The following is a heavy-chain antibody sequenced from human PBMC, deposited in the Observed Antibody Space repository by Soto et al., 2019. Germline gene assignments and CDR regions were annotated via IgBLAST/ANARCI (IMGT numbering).Heavy chain of an antibody. J-gene: IGHJ4*02. CDR2: TYYRSKWYT. CDR1: GASVSSNTAT. V-gene: IGHV6-1*01. D-gene: IGHD3-16*01. Sequence: PSQTLSLTRAISGASVSSNTATWNWIRQSPSRGLEWLGRTYYRSKWYTDYAVSVKSRITINPDTSKNQYSLQLNSVTPEDTAVYFCARDQGALNSWGQGTLVTVSS. CDR3: ARDQGALNS.